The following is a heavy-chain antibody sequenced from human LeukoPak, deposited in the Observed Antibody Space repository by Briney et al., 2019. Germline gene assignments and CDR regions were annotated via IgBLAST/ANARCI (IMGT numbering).Heavy chain of an antibody. CDR3: AREFRGGVVGALYYFDY. CDR1: GYRFTNYG. V-gene: IGHV1-18*01. CDR2: ISAYTANT. Sequence: ASETVSCMASGYRFTNYGNRLVRHAPGQGLGWMGWISAYTANTNYAQKLQGRVTMTPDTATSTAYMELRSLRSDDTAVDDCAREFRGGVVGALYYFDYWGQGTLVTVSS. J-gene: IGHJ4*02. D-gene: IGHD1-26*01.